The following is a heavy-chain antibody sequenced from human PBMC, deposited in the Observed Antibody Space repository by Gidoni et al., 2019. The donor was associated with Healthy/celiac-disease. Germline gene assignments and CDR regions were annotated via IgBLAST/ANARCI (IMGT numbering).Heavy chain of an antibody. CDR3: ARGSLYCSSTSCGHYYGMDV. V-gene: IGHV1-69*17. CDR2: IIPIFGIA. J-gene: IGHJ6*02. Sequence: QVQLVQSGAEVKKPGSSVKVSCKASGGTFSSYAISWVRQAPGQGLEWMGGIIPIFGIANYAQKFQGRVTITADKSTSTAYMELSSLRSEDTTVYYCARGSLYCSSTSCGHYYGMDVWGQGTTVTVSS. D-gene: IGHD2-2*01. CDR1: GGTFSSYA.